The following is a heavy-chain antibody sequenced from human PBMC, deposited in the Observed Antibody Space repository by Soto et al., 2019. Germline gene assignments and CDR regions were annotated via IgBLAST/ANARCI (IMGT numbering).Heavy chain of an antibody. Sequence: SETLSLTCAVYGGSFSGYYWTWIRQPPGKGLEWIAGIYYSGGTSYNPSLKSRVTISVDTSKNQFSLKLSSVTAADTAVYYCATIPATTILTDYWGQGTLVTVSS. CDR2: IYYSGGT. J-gene: IGHJ4*02. V-gene: IGHV4-34*01. D-gene: IGHD2-2*02. CDR1: GGSFSGYY. CDR3: ATIPATTILTDY.